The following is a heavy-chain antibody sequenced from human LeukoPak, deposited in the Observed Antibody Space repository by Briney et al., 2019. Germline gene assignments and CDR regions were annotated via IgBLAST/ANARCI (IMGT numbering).Heavy chain of an antibody. J-gene: IGHJ4*02. Sequence: SETLSLTCTVSGGSISSSSYYWGWIRQPPGKGLEWIGYIYYSGSTYYNPSLKSRVTISVDTSKNQFSLKLSSVTAADTAVYYCARGFDSSGYYQYYFDYWGQGTLVTVSS. D-gene: IGHD3-22*01. CDR1: GGSISSSSYY. CDR3: ARGFDSSGYYQYYFDY. CDR2: IYYSGST. V-gene: IGHV4-30-4*08.